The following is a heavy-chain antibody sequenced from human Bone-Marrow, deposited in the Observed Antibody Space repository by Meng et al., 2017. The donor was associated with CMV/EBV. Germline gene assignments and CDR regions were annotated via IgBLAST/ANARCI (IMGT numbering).Heavy chain of an antibody. D-gene: IGHD3-3*01. V-gene: IGHV1-8*01. CDR1: GYTFTSYD. CDR3: ARVARPTLFYDFWSGYYGGGYYYGMDV. Sequence: ASVKVSCKASGYTFTSYDINWVRQATGQGLEWMRWMNPNSGNTGYAQKFQGRVTMTRNTSISTAYMELSSLRSEDTAVYYCARVARPTLFYDFWSGYYGGGYYYGMDVWGQGTTVTVSS. J-gene: IGHJ6*02. CDR2: MNPNSGNT.